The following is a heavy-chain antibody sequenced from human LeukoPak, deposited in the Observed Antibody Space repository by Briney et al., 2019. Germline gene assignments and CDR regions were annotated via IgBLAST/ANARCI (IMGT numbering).Heavy chain of an antibody. CDR2: INPNSGGT. CDR3: ARDPLDILTGYYNGENWFDP. CDR1: GYTFTSYG. V-gene: IGHV1-2*02. J-gene: IGHJ5*02. D-gene: IGHD3-9*01. Sequence: ASVKVSCKASGYTFTSYGISWVRQAPGQGLEWMGWINPNSGGTNYAQKFQGRVTMTRDTSLSTAYMELSRLRSDDTAVYYCARDPLDILTGYYNGENWFDPWGQGTLVTVSS.